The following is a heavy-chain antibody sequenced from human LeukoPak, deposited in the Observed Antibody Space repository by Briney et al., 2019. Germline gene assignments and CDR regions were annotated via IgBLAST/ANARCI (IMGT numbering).Heavy chain of an antibody. Sequence: SETLSLTCTVSGGSISSSSYYWGWIRQPPGKGLEWIGSIYYSGSTYYNPSLKSRVTISVDTSKNQFSLKLSSVTAAGTAVYYCARLDYGGNDYWGQGTLVTVSS. CDR3: ARLDYGGNDY. CDR1: GGSISSSSYY. J-gene: IGHJ4*02. D-gene: IGHD4-23*01. CDR2: IYYSGST. V-gene: IGHV4-39*01.